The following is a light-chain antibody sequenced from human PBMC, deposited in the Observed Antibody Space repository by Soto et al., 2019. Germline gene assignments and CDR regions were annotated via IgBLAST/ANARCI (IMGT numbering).Light chain of an antibody. J-gene: IGKJ2*01. V-gene: IGKV3-11*01. CDR2: DAS. Sequence: EIVLTQSPATLSLSPGERATLSCRASQSVSSYLAWYQQKPGQAPRLLIYDASNRATGIPARFSGSGSGTDFTLTISSLESEDFAVYYCQQRSNWTLYTFGQGTKLEIK. CDR3: QQRSNWTLYT. CDR1: QSVSSY.